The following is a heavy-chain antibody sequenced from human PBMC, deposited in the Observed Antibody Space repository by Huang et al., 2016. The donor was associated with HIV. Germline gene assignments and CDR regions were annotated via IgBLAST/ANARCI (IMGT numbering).Heavy chain of an antibody. V-gene: IGHV3-23*01. D-gene: IGHD3-3*01. CDR2: ITDGINNR. CDR1: GFTFSSYA. J-gene: IGHJ4*02. Sequence: EVLLLESGGGLVQPGGSLRLSCVASGFTFSSYAMSWVRQGPGKVREWVSGITDGINNRYYAHSVKGRFAVSRDDSTNTLYLQMNSLRAEDTAVYYCAKDADTSGYDVLGPFGSWGQGTLVTVSS. CDR3: AKDADTSGYDVLGPFGS.